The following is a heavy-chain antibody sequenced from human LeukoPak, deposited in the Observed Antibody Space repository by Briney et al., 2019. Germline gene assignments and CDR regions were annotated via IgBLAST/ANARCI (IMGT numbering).Heavy chain of an antibody. J-gene: IGHJ5*02. CDR1: GYSFTSYW. CDR2: IYSGDSDT. CDR3: ARLGSPFGVGGIDL. V-gene: IGHV5-51*01. D-gene: IGHD3-3*01. Sequence: GESLKISCKGSGYSFTSYWIGWVRQTSEKGLEWMGIIYSGDSDTRYSPSFQGRVTISVDKSTNTAYLQWSSLEASDTAIYYCARLGSPFGVGGIDLWGQGTLVAVSS.